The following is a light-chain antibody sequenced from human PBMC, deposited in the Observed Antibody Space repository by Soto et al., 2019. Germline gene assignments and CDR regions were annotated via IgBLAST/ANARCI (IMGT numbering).Light chain of an antibody. CDR1: QAVGSSL. J-gene: IGKJ1*01. CDR2: GAS. V-gene: IGKV3-20*01. CDR3: QQGGGSLWT. Sequence: EIVLTQSPGTLSLSPGERATLSCRASQAVGSSLLAWYQHKPGQAPRLVIYGASSSATGIPDRFRGSGSGTDLTLPVSRLEPEDFAVYYCQQGGGSLWTFGQGTKVEIK.